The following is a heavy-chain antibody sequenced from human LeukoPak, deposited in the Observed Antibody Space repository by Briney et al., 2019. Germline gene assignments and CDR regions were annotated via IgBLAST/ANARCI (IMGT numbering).Heavy chain of an antibody. D-gene: IGHD6-19*01. V-gene: IGHV4-59*08. CDR3: ARLGSSGWYYFDY. CDR2: IYYSGST. Sequence: SETLSLTCTVSGGSISSYYWSWIRQPPGKGLEWIGYIYYSGSTNYNPSLKSRVTISVDTSKNQFSLNLNSVTAADTAVYYCARLGSSGWYYFDYWGQGTLVTVSS. J-gene: IGHJ4*02. CDR1: GGSISSYY.